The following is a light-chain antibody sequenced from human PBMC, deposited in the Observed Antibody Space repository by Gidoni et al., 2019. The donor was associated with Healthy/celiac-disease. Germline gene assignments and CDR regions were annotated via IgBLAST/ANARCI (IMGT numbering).Light chain of an antibody. CDR1: QSVSSY. CDR2: AAS. Sequence: EIVLTQSPATLSVSPGERATPSRRASQSVSSYLAWYQQKPGQAPRLLIYAASNRATGIPARFSVSGSGTDFTLTISCLEPEDFAVYYCQHRGNWSPGGTFGHRAKVESK. J-gene: IGKJ1*01. CDR3: QHRGNWSPGGT. V-gene: IGKV3-11*01.